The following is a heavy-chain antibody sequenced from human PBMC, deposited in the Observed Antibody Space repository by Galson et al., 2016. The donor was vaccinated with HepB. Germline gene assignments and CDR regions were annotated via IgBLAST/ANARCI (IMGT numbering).Heavy chain of an antibody. CDR3: ARGGGRGGSDY. J-gene: IGHJ4*02. D-gene: IGHD1-26*01. CDR1: GYNFDHYG. V-gene: IGHV1-18*01. Sequence: SVKVSCKASGYNFDHYGITWVRQAPGQGLEWMGWIAVHNGNTNYAQKMRGRVTMTTDAATSTTYMELKSLRPDDTAGYYCARGGGRGGSDYWGQGTLVTVTS. CDR2: IAVHNGNT.